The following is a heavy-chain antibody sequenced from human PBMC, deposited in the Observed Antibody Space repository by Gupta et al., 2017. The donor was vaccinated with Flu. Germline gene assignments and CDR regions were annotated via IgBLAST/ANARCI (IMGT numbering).Heavy chain of an antibody. Sequence: QVQLVQSGTEVNKPGASVKVSCKASGYTFTNYDSNWVRQSTGQGPEWMGWMNPNSGKKGDAQKVPGRVTMNRNISISKEFIELRSLSIAETDVYYGARRIRDSVYYYMDAWGRGTTVTV. V-gene: IGHV1-8*01. J-gene: IGHJ6*03. CDR2: MNPNSGKK. D-gene: IGHD3-16*01. CDR1: GYTFTNYD. CDR3: ARRIRDSVYYYMDA.